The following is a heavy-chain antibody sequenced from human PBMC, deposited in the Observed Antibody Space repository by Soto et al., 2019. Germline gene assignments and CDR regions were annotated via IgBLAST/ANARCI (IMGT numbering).Heavy chain of an antibody. D-gene: IGHD3-3*01. CDR3: AAVSQGGFLEWLKDY. V-gene: IGHV1-58*01. J-gene: IGHJ4*02. Sequence: GASVKVSCKASGFTFTSSAVQWVRQARGQRLEWIGWIVVGSGNTNYAQKFQERVTITRDMSTSTAYMELSSQRSEDTAVYYCAAVSQGGFLEWLKDYWGQGTLVTVSS. CDR2: IVVGSGNT. CDR1: GFTFTSSA.